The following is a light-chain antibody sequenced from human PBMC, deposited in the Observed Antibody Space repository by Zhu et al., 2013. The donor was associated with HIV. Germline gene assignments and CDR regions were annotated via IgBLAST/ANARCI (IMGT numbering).Light chain of an antibody. V-gene: IGKV1-5*03. CDR3: QQYDSYPFT. Sequence: DIQMTQSPSTLSVSVGDRVTITCRASQSIRSWLAWYQQKPGKAPKLLIYKASSLESGVPSRFSGSGSGTEFTLTIGSLQPDDFATYYCQQYDSYPFTFGGRDQGGDQT. J-gene: IGKJ4*01. CDR2: KAS. CDR1: QSIRSW.